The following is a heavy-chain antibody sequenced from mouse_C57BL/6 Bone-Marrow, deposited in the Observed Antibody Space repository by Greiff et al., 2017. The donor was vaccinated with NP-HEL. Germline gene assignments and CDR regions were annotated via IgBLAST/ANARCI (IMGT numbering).Heavy chain of an antibody. CDR3: ARDGYYFDY. CDR2: IYPGSGST. CDR1: GYTFTSYW. V-gene: IGHV1-55*01. Sequence: VQLQQPGAELVKPGASVKMSCKASGYTFTSYWITWVKQRPGQGLEWIGDIYPGSGSTNYNEKFKSKATLTVDTSSSTAYMQRSSLAAEDSAVYYCARDGYYFDYWGQGTTLTVSS. J-gene: IGHJ2*01.